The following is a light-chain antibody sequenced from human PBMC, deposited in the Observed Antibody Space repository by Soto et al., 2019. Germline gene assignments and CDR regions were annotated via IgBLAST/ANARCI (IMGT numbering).Light chain of an antibody. V-gene: IGLV1-40*01. CDR1: SSNIGAGYD. Sequence: QPVLTQPPSVSGAPGQRVTISCTGSSSNIGAGYDVHWYQRLPGTAPKLLIYGNSNRPSGVPDRFSGSKSGTSASLAITGLQAEDEADYYCQSYYSSLSRVFGGGTKLT. CDR3: QSYYSSLSRV. CDR2: GNS. J-gene: IGLJ2*01.